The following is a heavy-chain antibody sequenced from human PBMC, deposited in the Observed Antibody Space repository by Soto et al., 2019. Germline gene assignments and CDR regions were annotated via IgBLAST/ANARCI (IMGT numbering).Heavy chain of an antibody. J-gene: IGHJ4*02. D-gene: IGHD2-2*01. V-gene: IGHV1-46*01. CDR2: INPSGGST. CDR3: ARGSRVVLLPAAIFGVVPHDLEFDS. CDR1: GYTFTSYY. Sequence: ASVKVSCKASGYTFTSYYMHWVRQAPGQGLEWMGIINPSGGSTSYAQKFQGRVTMTRDTSTSTVYMELSSLRSEDTAVYYCARGSRVVLLPAAIFGVVPHDLEFDSWGQGTLVTAPQ.